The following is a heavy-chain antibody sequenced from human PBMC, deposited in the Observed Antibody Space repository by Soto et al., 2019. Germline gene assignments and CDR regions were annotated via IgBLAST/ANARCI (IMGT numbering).Heavy chain of an antibody. CDR1: GGSFSGYY. J-gene: IGHJ6*03. V-gene: IGHV4-34*01. CDR3: AREGGCSSTSCYRSASYYYYMDV. D-gene: IGHD2-2*01. CDR2: VNHSGST. Sequence: SETLSLTCAVYGGSFSGYYWSWIRQPPGKGLEWIGEVNHSGSTNYNPSLKSRVTISVDTSKNQFSLKLSSVTVADTAVYYCAREGGCSSTSCYRSASYYYYMDVWGKGTTVTVSS.